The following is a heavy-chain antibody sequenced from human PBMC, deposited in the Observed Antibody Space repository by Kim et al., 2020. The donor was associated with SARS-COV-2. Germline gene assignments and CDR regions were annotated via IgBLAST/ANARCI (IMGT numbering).Heavy chain of an antibody. V-gene: IGHV3-23*01. D-gene: IGHD2-15*01. J-gene: IGHJ3*02. CDR3: AKDHLRISMAVAYDAFDI. CDR1: GFTFSSYA. CDR2: ISGSGGST. Sequence: GGSLRLSCEASGFTFSSYAMSWVRQAPGKGLEWVSAISGSGGSTYYADSVKGRFTISRDNSKNTLYLQMNSLRAEDTAVYYCAKDHLRISMAVAYDAFDIWGQGTMVTVSS.